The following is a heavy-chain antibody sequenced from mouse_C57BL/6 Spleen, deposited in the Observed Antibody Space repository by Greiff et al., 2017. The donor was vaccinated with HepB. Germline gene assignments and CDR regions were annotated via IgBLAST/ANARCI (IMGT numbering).Heavy chain of an antibody. Sequence: VQLQQSGAELVRPGASVTLSCKASGYTFTDYDMHWVKQTPVHGLEWIGAIDPETGGTAYHQKFKGKAILTADKSSSTAYMELRSLTSEDSAVYYCTRADDGYYRYWFAYWGQGTLVTVSA. D-gene: IGHD2-3*01. V-gene: IGHV1-15*01. J-gene: IGHJ3*01. CDR3: TRADDGYYRYWFAY. CDR1: GYTFTDYD. CDR2: IDPETGGT.